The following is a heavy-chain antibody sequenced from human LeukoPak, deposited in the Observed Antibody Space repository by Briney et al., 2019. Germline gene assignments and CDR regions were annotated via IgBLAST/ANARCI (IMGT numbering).Heavy chain of an antibody. D-gene: IGHD3-9*01. CDR2: FDPEDGET. J-gene: IGHJ4*02. Sequence: ASVKVSCKVSGYTLTELSMHWVRQAPGKGLEWMGGFDPEDGETIYAQKFQGRVTMTEDTSTDTAYMGLSSLRSEDTAVYYCATAGAPLGYDILTGYYSFDYWGQGTLVTVSS. CDR3: ATAGAPLGYDILTGYYSFDY. V-gene: IGHV1-24*01. CDR1: GYTLTELS.